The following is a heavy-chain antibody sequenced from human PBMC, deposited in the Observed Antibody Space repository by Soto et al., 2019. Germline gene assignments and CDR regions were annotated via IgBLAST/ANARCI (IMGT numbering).Heavy chain of an antibody. Sequence: QVQLQESGPGLVKPSEPLSLTCTVSGGSVSSGSYYWSWIRQPPGKGLEWIGYIYYSGSTNYNPSLKSRVTISVDTSKNQFSLKLSSVTAADTAVYYCAAQLRSIDAFDIWGQGTMVTVSS. CDR2: IYYSGST. CDR3: AAQLRSIDAFDI. D-gene: IGHD3-3*01. V-gene: IGHV4-61*01. CDR1: GGSVSSGSYY. J-gene: IGHJ3*02.